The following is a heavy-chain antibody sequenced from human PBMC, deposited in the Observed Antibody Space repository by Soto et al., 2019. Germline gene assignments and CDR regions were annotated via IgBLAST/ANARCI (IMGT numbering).Heavy chain of an antibody. V-gene: IGHV4-30-2*01. D-gene: IGHD1-26*01. CDR1: GGSISSGGYS. J-gene: IGHJ4*02. CDR3: AAGGGRPRYS. CDR2: IYHSGST. Sequence: QLQLQESGSGLVKPSQTLSLTCAVSGGSISSGGYSWSWIRQPPGKGLEWIGYIYHSGSTYYNPSLTSRVAISVNRSKKQFSLKMSSVTAADTAVCYCAAGGGRPRYSWGQGTLVTVSS.